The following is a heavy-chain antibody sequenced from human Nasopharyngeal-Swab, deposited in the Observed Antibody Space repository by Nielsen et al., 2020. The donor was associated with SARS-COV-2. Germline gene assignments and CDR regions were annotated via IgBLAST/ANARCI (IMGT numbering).Heavy chain of an antibody. CDR1: GFTFSSYW. V-gene: IGHV3-7*03. J-gene: IGHJ4*02. CDR3: ATGSSSGWFFDY. Sequence: GGSLRLSCAASGFTFSSYWMSWVRQAPGKGLEWVANIKQDGSEKYYVDPVKGRFTISRDNAKNSLFLQMNSLRAEDTAVYYCATGSSSGWFFDYWGQGTLVTVSS. D-gene: IGHD6-19*01. CDR2: IKQDGSEK.